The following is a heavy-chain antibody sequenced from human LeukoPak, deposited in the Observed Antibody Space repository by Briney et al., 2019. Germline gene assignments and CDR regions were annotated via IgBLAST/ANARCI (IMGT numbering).Heavy chain of an antibody. V-gene: IGHV3-74*01. CDR2: TNTDGSTT. D-gene: IGHD2-8*01. CDR1: GFTFSSHW. J-gene: IGHJ6*04. CDR3: ARDRGMVDV. Sequence: GGSLRLSCEVSGFTFSSHWMHWVRQAPGMGPVWVSRTNTDGSTTNYADSVKGRFTISRDNAKNTVYLQMNSLRAEDTAVYYCARDRGMVDVWGKGTTVTVSS.